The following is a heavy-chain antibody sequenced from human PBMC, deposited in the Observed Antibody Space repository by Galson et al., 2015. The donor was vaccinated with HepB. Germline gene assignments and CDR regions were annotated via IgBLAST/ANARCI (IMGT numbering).Heavy chain of an antibody. CDR1: GFTFSGSA. J-gene: IGHJ4*02. CDR3: TRLGDLSGYSSL. Sequence: YLRLSCAASGFTFSGSAMHWVRQASGSGLEWVGRIGSKANSYATAYAASVKGRFTIPRDDSKNTAYMQMNSLKTEDTAVYYCTRLGDLSGYSSLWGQGTLVTVSS. D-gene: IGHD6-13*01. CDR2: IGSKANSYAT. V-gene: IGHV3-73*01.